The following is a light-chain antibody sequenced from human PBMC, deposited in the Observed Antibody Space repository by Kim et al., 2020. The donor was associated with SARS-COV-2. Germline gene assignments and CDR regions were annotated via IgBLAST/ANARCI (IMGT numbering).Light chain of an antibody. CDR3: QQFGILPWT. CDR1: QTFSSNY. CDR2: GAS. Sequence: SPGERATLSCRASQTFSSNYLAWYQQRPGQAPRLLIYGASNRATGIPDRFSGSGSGTDFTLTISRLEPEDFVVYFCQQFGILPWTFGRGTKVDIK. V-gene: IGKV3-20*01. J-gene: IGKJ1*01.